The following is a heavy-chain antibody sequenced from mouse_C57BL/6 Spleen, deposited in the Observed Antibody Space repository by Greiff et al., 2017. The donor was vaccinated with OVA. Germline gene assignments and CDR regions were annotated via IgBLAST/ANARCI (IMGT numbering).Heavy chain of an antibody. CDR3: ASRGDWFAY. J-gene: IGHJ3*01. Sequence: VKVVESGAELVRPGTSVKVSCKASGYAFTNYLIEWVKQRPGQGLEWIGVINPGSGGTNYNEKFKGKATLTADKSSSTAYMQLSSLTSEDSAVYFCASRGDWFAYWGQGTLVTVSA. CDR2: INPGSGGT. CDR1: GYAFTNYL. V-gene: IGHV1-54*01.